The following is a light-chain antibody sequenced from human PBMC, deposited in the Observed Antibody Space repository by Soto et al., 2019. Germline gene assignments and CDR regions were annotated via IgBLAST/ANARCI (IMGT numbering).Light chain of an antibody. J-gene: IGKJ3*01. Sequence: DIVMTQSPDSLAVSLGERATINCKSSQSVLYSSNNKNYLAWYQQKPGQPPKLLIYCASTRESGVPDRFSGSASGTDFTLTISSLQAEDLAVYYCQQYYGTPVTFGPGTNVDIK. CDR1: QSVLYSSNNKNY. CDR3: QQYYGTPVT. V-gene: IGKV4-1*01. CDR2: CAS.